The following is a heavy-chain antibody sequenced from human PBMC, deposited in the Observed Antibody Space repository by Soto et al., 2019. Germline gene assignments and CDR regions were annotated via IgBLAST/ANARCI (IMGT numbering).Heavy chain of an antibody. Sequence: ASVKVSCKASGYTFTEYYVHWVRQAPGQGLVWMAWINPNTGGTKYAQKFQGRITLTRDTSITTAYMELSRLGSDDSAIYYCARDLGYGSSYHYYYYGMDVWGQGTTVTVSS. D-gene: IGHD6-6*01. J-gene: IGHJ6*02. CDR3: ARDLGYGSSYHYYYYGMDV. CDR1: GYTFTEYY. V-gene: IGHV1-2*02. CDR2: INPNTGGT.